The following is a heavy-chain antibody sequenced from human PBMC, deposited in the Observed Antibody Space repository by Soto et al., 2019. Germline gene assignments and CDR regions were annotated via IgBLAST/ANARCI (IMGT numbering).Heavy chain of an antibody. J-gene: IGHJ5*02. Sequence: QVQLQESGPGLVKPSGTLSLTCAVSGGSISSSNWWSWVRQPPGKGLEWIGEIYHSGSTNYNPSLKSRVTISVDKSKNQFSLKLSSVTAADTAVYYCARAMGYCSGGSCPHHRFDPWGQGTLVTVSS. CDR1: GGSISSSNW. V-gene: IGHV4-4*02. CDR2: IYHSGST. D-gene: IGHD2-15*01. CDR3: ARAMGYCSGGSCPHHRFDP.